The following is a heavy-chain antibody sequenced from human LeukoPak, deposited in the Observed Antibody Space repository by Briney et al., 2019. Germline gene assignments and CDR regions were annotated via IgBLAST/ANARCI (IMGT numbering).Heavy chain of an antibody. D-gene: IGHD3-10*01. J-gene: IGHJ3*02. CDR2: ISSSGSTI. CDR3: ARDVIWFGELSGGFDI. CDR1: GFTFSDYY. V-gene: IGHV3-11*01. Sequence: PGGSLRLSCAASGFTFSDYYMSWIRQAPGKGLKCVSYISSSGSTIYHADPVKGRFTISRDNAKNSLYLQMNSLRAEDTAVYYCARDVIWFGELSGGFDIWGQGTMVTVSS.